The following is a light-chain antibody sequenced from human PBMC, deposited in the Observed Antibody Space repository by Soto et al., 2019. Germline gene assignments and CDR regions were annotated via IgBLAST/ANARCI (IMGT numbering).Light chain of an antibody. CDR3: QQYDTHSWT. CDR1: QSLRNW. J-gene: IGKJ1*01. Sequence: DIQMTQSPSTLSASVGDRVTITCRASQSLRNWLAWYQQKPGKAPKLLIYKASSLESGVPSRFSGSASGAESTLTINGLQPDDFATYYCQQYDTHSWTFGQGTKVEIK. V-gene: IGKV1-5*03. CDR2: KAS.